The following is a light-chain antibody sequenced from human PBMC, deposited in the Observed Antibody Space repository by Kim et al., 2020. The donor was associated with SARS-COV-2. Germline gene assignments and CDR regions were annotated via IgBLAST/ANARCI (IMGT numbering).Light chain of an antibody. V-gene: IGLV1-44*01. CDR1: SSNIGSSI. J-gene: IGLJ2*01. CDR3: SAWDDTLNGEVV. Sequence: HRVTISCSRSSSNIGSSIVNWYQQLPGTAPNLLIYRNNPRASGVPVRISVSKSGTSASLAISGLQSEDEGDYYCSAWDDTLNGEVVFGGGTQLTVL. CDR2: RNN.